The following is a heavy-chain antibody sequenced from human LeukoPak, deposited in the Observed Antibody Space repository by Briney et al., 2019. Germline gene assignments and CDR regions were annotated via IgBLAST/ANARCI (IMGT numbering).Heavy chain of an antibody. CDR1: GGTFSSYA. D-gene: IGHD5-12*01. J-gene: IGHJ4*02. CDR3: ARESYIVATITGFDY. V-gene: IGHV1-69*05. CDR2: IIPIFGTA. Sequence: SVKVSCKASGGTFSSYAISWVRQAPGQGLEWMGRIIPIFGTANYAQKSQGRVTITTDESTSTAYMELSSLRSEDTAVYYCARESYIVATITGFDYWGQGTLVTVSS.